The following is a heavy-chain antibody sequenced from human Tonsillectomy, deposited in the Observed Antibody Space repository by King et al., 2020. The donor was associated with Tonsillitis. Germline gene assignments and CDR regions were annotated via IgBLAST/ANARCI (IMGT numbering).Heavy chain of an antibody. D-gene: IGHD6-13*01. CDR3: AKAQAAAGRFPTDY. CDR1: GFTFDDYA. CDR2: ISWNSGTI. Sequence: VQLVESGGGLVQPGRSLRLSCAASGFTFDDYAMHWVRQAPGKGLEWVSGISWNSGTIGYADSVKGRFTISRDNAMNSLYLQMNSLRAEDTGLYYCAKAQAAAGRFPTDYWGQGTLVTVSS. V-gene: IGHV3-9*01. J-gene: IGHJ4*02.